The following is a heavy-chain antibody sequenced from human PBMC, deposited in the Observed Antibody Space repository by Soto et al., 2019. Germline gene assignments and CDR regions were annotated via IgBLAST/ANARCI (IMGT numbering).Heavy chain of an antibody. V-gene: IGHV3-66*01. CDR1: GFDASVNF. Sequence: EVQLVESGGTLVQPGGSLKLSCAASGFDASVNFMTWVRQAPGKGLEWVSAINNAGTTFYADSVKGRFTISRDDSKNTLFLQMNSLRVEDTAMYYCVRENYYYGMDVWGQGTAVNVSS. CDR3: VRENYYYGMDV. CDR2: INNAGTT. J-gene: IGHJ6*02.